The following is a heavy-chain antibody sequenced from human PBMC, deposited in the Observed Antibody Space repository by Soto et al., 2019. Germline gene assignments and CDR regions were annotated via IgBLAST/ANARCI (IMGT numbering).Heavy chain of an antibody. D-gene: IGHD6-6*01. CDR3: ARDLHSSSSRNFDY. V-gene: IGHV3-21*01. Sequence: EVQLVESGGGLVKPGGSLRLSCAASGFTFSRYSMNWVRQAPGKGLEWVSSISSSSSYIYYADSVKGRVTISRDNAKNSLYLQMNSLRAEDAAVYYCARDLHSSSSRNFDYWGQGTLVTVSS. CDR2: ISSSSSYI. CDR1: GFTFSRYS. J-gene: IGHJ4*02.